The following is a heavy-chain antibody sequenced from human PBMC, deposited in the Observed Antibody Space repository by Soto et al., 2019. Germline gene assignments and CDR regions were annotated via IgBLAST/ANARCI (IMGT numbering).Heavy chain of an antibody. CDR2: IKEDGTEK. J-gene: IGHJ4*02. CDR3: ARHQLRCKCFDY. V-gene: IGHV3-7*01. Sequence: GGSLRLSCAASGFTFSSYWMTWVRQAPGKGLEWVASIKEDGTEKYYVDSVKGRFSISRDNARNSLYLQMNSLRAEDTAVYYCARHQLRCKCFDYWGQGTLVTVSS. CDR1: GFTFSSYW. D-gene: IGHD2-2*01.